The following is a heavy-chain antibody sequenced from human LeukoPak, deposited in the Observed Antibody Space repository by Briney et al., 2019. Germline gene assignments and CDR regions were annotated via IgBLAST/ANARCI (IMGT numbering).Heavy chain of an antibody. J-gene: IGHJ2*01. CDR2: INAGNGNT. V-gene: IGHV1-3*01. CDR3: ARDSSSWYFDL. CDR1: GYTFTSYA. Sequence: AASVKVSCKASGYTFTSYAMHWVRQAPGQRREWMGWINAGNGNTKYSQKFQGRVTLTRDTSASTAYMELSSLRSEDTAVYYCARDSSSWYFDLWGRGTLVTVSS. D-gene: IGHD6-13*01.